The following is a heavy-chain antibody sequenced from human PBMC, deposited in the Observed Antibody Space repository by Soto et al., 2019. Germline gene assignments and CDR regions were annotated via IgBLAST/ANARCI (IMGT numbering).Heavy chain of an antibody. J-gene: IGHJ5*02. D-gene: IGHD3-3*01. CDR1: GYSFSTNG. CDR3: ATDKGDFTFGP. V-gene: IGHV1-18*04. Sequence: QVPLAQSGAEVKKPGASVTVSCKASGYSFSTNGVSWVRQAPGQGLEWMGWISANTGDTLYAEKFEDRITLTEDTPTTTAYMELRSLRPDDTATYFCATDKGDFTFGPWGQGTLITVSS. CDR2: ISANTGDT.